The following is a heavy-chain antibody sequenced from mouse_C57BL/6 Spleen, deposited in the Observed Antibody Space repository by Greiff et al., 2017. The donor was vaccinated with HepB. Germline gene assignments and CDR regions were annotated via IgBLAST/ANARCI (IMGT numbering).Heavy chain of an antibody. CDR2: IYPSDSET. Sequence: QVQLQQPGAELVRPGSSVKLSCKASGYTFTSYWMDWVKQRPGQGLEWIGNIYPSDSETHYNQKFKDKATLTVDKSSSTAYMQLSSLTSEDSAVYYCPRFDYGSSSLYAMDYWGQGTSVTVSS. CDR3: PRFDYGSSSLYAMDY. V-gene: IGHV1-61*01. CDR1: GYTFTSYW. J-gene: IGHJ4*01. D-gene: IGHD1-1*01.